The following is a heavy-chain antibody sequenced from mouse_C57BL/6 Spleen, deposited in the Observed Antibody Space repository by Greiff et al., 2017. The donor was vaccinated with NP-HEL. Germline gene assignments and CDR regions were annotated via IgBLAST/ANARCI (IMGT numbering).Heavy chain of an antibody. D-gene: IGHD1-1*01. CDR2: IYPRDGST. Sequence: VQLQQSDAELVKPGASVKISCKVSGYTFTDHTIHWMKQRPEQGLEWIGYIYPRDGSTQYNEKFKGKATLTADKSSSTAYMQLNSLTSEDSAVYFCARGNDGSSYDWYFDGWGTGTTVTVSS. CDR3: ARGNDGSSYDWYFDG. V-gene: IGHV1-78*01. J-gene: IGHJ1*03. CDR1: GYTFTDHT.